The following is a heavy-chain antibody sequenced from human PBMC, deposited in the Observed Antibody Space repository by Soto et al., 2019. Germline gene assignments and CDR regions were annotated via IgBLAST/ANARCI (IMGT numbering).Heavy chain of an antibody. Sequence: GGSLRLSCAASGFTFRSYTMDWVRQAPGKGLEWVSSISSSSSDIYYADSVKGRFTISRDNAKNSLYLQMNSLRAEDTAVYYCARVSGPYPFDYWGQGTLVTVSS. CDR3: ARVSGPYPFDY. CDR2: ISSSSSDI. J-gene: IGHJ4*02. D-gene: IGHD3-10*01. CDR1: GFTFRSYT. V-gene: IGHV3-21*01.